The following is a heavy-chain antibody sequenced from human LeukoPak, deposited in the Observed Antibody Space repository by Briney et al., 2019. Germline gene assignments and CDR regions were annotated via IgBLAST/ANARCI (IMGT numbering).Heavy chain of an antibody. D-gene: IGHD5-24*01. Sequence: GGSLRLSCAASGFTFSNYWMNWVRQAPGKGLVWVSRIHSDGSSTSYADSVKGRFTISRDNAKNTLYLQMNSLRAEDTAVYYCIRGYNVADVRGQGTTVTVSS. J-gene: IGHJ6*02. CDR3: IRGYNVADV. CDR2: IHSDGSST. CDR1: GFTFSNYW. V-gene: IGHV3-74*01.